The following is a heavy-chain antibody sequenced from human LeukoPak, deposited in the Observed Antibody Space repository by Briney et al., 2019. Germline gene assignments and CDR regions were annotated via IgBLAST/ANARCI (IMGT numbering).Heavy chain of an antibody. Sequence: GGSLRLSCAASGFTFSDYYMSWIRQAPGKGLEWVSFIDGSGSAKAYADSVKGRFTISRDNSKDTLYLQMNSLRAEDTAVYYCAKGSPKSWSLGAFDIWGQGTMVTVSS. J-gene: IGHJ3*02. CDR1: GFTFSDYY. V-gene: IGHV3-11*01. D-gene: IGHD1-26*01. CDR2: IDGSGSAK. CDR3: AKGSPKSWSLGAFDI.